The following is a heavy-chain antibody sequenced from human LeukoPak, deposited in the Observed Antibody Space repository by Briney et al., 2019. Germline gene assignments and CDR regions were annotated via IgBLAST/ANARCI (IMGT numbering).Heavy chain of an antibody. CDR3: ARGRLVHFHYYYYYLDV. D-gene: IGHD3-3*02. V-gene: IGHV4-59*02. CDR1: HGSVPTNY. CDR2: INSTDGS. J-gene: IGHJ6*03. Sequence: SGTLSLSCRVSHGSVPTNYWTWVRQAPGKGREWLGYINSTDGSNYSSCPDSHITISLDKSNSQFSLQGRSVNAADTAVYFCARGRLVHFHYYYYYLDVWGRGTTVTVSS.